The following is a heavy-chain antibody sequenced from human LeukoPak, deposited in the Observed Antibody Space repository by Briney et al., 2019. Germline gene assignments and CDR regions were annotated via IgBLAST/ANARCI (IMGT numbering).Heavy chain of an antibody. CDR1: GGSISSYY. D-gene: IGHD6-19*01. J-gene: IGHJ3*02. CDR2: IYYSGST. CDR3: ARASSGWYGDI. Sequence: PSETLSLTCTVSGGSISSYYWSWIRQPPGKGLEWIGYIYYSGSTNYNPSLKSRVTISVDTSKNQFSLKLSSVTAADTAVYYCARASSGWYGDIRGQGTMVTVSS. V-gene: IGHV4-59*01.